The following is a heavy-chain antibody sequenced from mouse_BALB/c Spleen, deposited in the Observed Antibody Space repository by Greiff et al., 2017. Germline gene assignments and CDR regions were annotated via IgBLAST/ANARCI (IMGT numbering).Heavy chain of an antibody. CDR2: INPSTGYT. CDR1: GYTFTSYW. D-gene: IGHD1-1*01. V-gene: IGHV1-7*01. CDR3: SRRSSYDVFDY. Sequence: VQLQQSGAELVKPGASVKMSCKASGYTFTSYWMHWVKQRPGQGLEWIGYINPSTGYTENNQKFKDKATLAADKSSSTAYMQLRSLTSEDAAVCCCSRRSSYDVFDYWGQGTTLTVSS. J-gene: IGHJ2*01.